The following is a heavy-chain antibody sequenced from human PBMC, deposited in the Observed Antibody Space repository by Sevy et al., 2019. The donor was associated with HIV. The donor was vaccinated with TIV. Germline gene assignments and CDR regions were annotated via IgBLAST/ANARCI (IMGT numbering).Heavy chain of an antibody. V-gene: IGHV1-69*04. CDR1: GGTVSSYA. CDR2: SIPIPGIP. Sequence: ASVKVSCKASGGTVSSYAINWVQQAPGQGLEWMGRSIPIPGIPNYAQKFQGRVTITADKSTSTAYMELSSLRSEDTAVYYCARDASSYCTSYSCYGGWFDPWGQGTLVTVSS. CDR3: ARDASSYCTSYSCYGGWFDP. D-gene: IGHD2-2*01. J-gene: IGHJ5*02.